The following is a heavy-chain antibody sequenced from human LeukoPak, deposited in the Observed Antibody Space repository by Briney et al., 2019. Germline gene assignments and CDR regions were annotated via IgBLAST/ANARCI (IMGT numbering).Heavy chain of an antibody. J-gene: IGHJ4*02. CDR1: GFTFNSYA. V-gene: IGHV3-23*01. CDR2: VSGSGGTT. Sequence: GGSLRLSCAASGFTFNSYAMSWVRQAPGKGLEWVSVVSGSGGTTSYADSVKGRFTISRDNSKNTLYLQMNSLRAEDTAVYYCAKELLGQSSGWYGHDYWGQGTLVTVSS. CDR3: AKELLGQSSGWYGHDY. D-gene: IGHD6-19*01.